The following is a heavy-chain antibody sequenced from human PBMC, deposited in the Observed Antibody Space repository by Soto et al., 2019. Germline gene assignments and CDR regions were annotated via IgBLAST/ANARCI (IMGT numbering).Heavy chain of an antibody. CDR3: ARHPVTIFGVVIEPYYFDY. CDR2: IYYSGST. D-gene: IGHD3-3*01. J-gene: IGHJ4*02. V-gene: IGHV4-39*01. Sequence: SETLSLTCTVSGGSISSSSYYWGWIRQPPGKGLEWIGSIYYSGSTYYNPSLKSRVTISVGTSKNQFSLKLSSVTAADTAVYYFARHPVTIFGVVIEPYYFDYWGQGTLVTVSS. CDR1: GGSISSSSYY.